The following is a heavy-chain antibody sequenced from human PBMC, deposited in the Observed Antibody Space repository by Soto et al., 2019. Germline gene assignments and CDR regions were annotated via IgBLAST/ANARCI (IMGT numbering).Heavy chain of an antibody. J-gene: IGHJ5*02. V-gene: IGHV4-34*01. CDR1: GGSFSGYY. CDR2: INHSGST. CDR3: ARDWSPQSSSSEVQDWFDP. D-gene: IGHD6-6*01. Sequence: SETLSLTCAVYGGSFSGYYWSWIRQPPGKGLEWIGEINHSGSTNYNPSLKSRVTISVDTSKNQFSLKLSSVTAADTAVYYCARDWSPQSSSSEVQDWFDPWGQGTLVTVSS.